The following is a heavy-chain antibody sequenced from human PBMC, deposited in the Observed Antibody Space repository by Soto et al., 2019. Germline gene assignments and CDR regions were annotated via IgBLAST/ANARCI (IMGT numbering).Heavy chain of an antibody. CDR1: GLTLRSND. V-gene: IGHV3-30*04. CDR3: ARDDPLSQAAGPPYCEYYTGMDV. J-gene: IGHJ6*02. CDR2: ISVDGSHK. Sequence: GGPRRLSCEASGLTLRSNDMPWIRKAPGKGLEWVAVISVDGSHKYYADSVKGRFTIYRDDYKNTLYLKINSLRPEDTAVFFCARDDPLSQAAGPPYCEYYTGMDVWGQGTTVTVSS. D-gene: IGHD6-13*01.